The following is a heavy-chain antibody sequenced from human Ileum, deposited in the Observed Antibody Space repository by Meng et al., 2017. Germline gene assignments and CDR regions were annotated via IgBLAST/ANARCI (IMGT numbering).Heavy chain of an antibody. CDR1: GGASVNSGDSY. V-gene: IGHV4-31*03. CDR2: IHYRGTT. CDR3: ARGIGATGLFDS. J-gene: IGHJ4*02. D-gene: IGHD6-13*01. Sequence: QVQLQVSGPGLVKPSQTLSLNCTVSGGASVNSGDSYWTWIRQHPEKGLEWIGSIHYRGTTFNNPSLMSRSTMSVDTSTSQFSLRLSSVTAADTALYFCARGIGATGLFDSWGQGILVTVSS.